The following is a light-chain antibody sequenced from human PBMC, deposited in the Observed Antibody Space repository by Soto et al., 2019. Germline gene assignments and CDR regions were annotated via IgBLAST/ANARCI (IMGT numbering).Light chain of an antibody. V-gene: IGKV3-15*01. CDR2: GAS. CDR3: QHYNSYSEA. Sequence: EIVLTQSPATLSLSPGERATLSCRASQSVSSYLARYQQKPGQAPSLLIYGASTRATGIPARFSGSGSGTEFTLTISSLQPDDFATYYCQHYNSYSEAFGQGTKVDIK. J-gene: IGKJ1*01. CDR1: QSVSSY.